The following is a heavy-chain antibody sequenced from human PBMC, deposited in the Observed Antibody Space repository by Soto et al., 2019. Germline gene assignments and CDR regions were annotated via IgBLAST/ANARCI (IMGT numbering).Heavy chain of an antibody. J-gene: IGHJ4*02. Sequence: SATLSLTCAVYGGSFSGYYWSWIRQPPGKGLEWIGEINHSGSTNYNPSLKSRVTISVDTSKNQFSLKLSSVTAADTAVYYCAISSSWSTNYWGQGTLVTVSS. D-gene: IGHD6-13*01. CDR2: INHSGST. V-gene: IGHV4-34*01. CDR1: GGSFSGYY. CDR3: AISSSWSTNY.